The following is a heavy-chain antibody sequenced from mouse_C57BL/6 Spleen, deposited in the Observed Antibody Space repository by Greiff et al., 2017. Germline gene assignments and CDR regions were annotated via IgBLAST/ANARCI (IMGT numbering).Heavy chain of an antibody. CDR3: SRKGNYYGSTLDY. D-gene: IGHD1-1*01. V-gene: IGHV2-2*01. CDR2: IWSGGST. Sequence: QVQLKQSGPGLVQPSPSLSITCTVSGFSLTRYGVHWVRQSPGKGLEWLGVIWSGGSTDINASFISRLGISKDNSKTQVFFKMNSLQADDTAIYYCSRKGNYYGSTLDYWGQGTTLTVSS. CDR1: GFSLTRYG. J-gene: IGHJ2*01.